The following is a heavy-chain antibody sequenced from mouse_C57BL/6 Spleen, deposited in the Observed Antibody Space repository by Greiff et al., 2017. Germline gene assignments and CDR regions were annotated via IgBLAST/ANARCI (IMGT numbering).Heavy chain of an antibody. CDR2: IHPNSGST. J-gene: IGHJ3*01. CDR1: GYTFTSYW. D-gene: IGHD2-3*01. V-gene: IGHV1-64*01. CDR3: ARDGYYGEFAY. Sequence: VQLQQPGAELVKPGASVKLSCKASGYTFTSYWMHWVKQRPGQGLEWIGMIHPNSGSTNYNEKFKSKATLTVDKSSSTAYMQLSSLTSEDSAVYYCARDGYYGEFAYWGQGTLVTVSA.